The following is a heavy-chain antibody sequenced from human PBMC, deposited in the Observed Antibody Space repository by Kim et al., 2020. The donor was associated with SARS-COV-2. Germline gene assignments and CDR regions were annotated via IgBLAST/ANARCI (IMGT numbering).Heavy chain of an antibody. Sequence: KGRVTTSRDNSKNTLYLQMNSLRAEDTAVYYCAKEGPQTIAAAGTAFDYWGQGTLVTVSS. V-gene: IGHV3-30*02. CDR3: AKEGPQTIAAAGTAFDY. D-gene: IGHD6-13*01. J-gene: IGHJ4*02.